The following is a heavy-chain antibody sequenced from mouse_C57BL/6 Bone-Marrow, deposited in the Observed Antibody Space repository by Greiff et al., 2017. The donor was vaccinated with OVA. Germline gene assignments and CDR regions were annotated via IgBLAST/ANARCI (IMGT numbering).Heavy chain of an antibody. Sequence: VKVVESGPGLVAPSQSLSITCTVSGFSLTSYGVDWVRQPPGKGLEWLGVIWGGGSTNYNSALMSRLSISKDNSKSQVFLKMNSLQTDDTAMYYCAKLGPPLGRYPAWFAYWGQGTLVTVSA. D-gene: IGHD3-3*01. V-gene: IGHV2-9*01. CDR1: GFSLTSYG. CDR2: IWGGGST. CDR3: AKLGPPLGRYPAWFAY. J-gene: IGHJ3*01.